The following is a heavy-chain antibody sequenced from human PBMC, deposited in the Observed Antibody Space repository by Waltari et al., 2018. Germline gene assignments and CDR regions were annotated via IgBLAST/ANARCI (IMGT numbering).Heavy chain of an antibody. J-gene: IGHJ6*02. CDR1: GGSLSGYY. Sequence: QVQLQQWGAGLLKPSETLSLTCAVYGGSLSGYYWRWIRQPTGKGMEWIVEINHSGSTNYNPSLKSRVTISVDTSKNQFSLKLSSVTAADTAVYYCARDLIAVAGTDIYYYYGMDVWGQGTTVTVSS. D-gene: IGHD6-19*01. CDR3: ARDLIAVAGTDIYYYYGMDV. V-gene: IGHV4-34*01. CDR2: INHSGST.